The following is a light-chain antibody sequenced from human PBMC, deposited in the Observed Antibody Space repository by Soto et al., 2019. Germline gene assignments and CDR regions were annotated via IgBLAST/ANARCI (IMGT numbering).Light chain of an antibody. Sequence: EIVLTQSPGTLSLSPGERATLSCRACQSVSSSYLAWYQQKPGQAPRLLIYGASSRATGIPDRLTGSRSGTDFTLAISRLEPEDFAVDYCQHYGSSPTFRQGPEVEIK. V-gene: IGKV3-20*01. CDR2: GAS. J-gene: IGKJ1*01. CDR1: QSVSSSY. CDR3: QHYGSSPT.